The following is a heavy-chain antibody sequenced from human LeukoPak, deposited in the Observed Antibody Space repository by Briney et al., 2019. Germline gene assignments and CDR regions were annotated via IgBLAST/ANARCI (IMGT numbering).Heavy chain of an antibody. Sequence: ASVKVSCKASGYTFTSYGTSWVRQAPGQGLEWMGWISAYNGNTNYAQKLQGRVTMTTDTSTSTAYMELRSLRSDDTAVYYCARVGFVVVPAASLNYYYYYMDVWGKGTTVTVSS. J-gene: IGHJ6*03. CDR2: ISAYNGNT. CDR1: GYTFTSYG. CDR3: ARVGFVVVPAASLNYYYYYMDV. D-gene: IGHD2-2*01. V-gene: IGHV1-18*01.